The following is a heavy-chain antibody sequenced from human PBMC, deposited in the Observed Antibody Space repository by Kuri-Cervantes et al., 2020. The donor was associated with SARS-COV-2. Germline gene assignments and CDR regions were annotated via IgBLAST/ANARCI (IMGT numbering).Heavy chain of an antibody. CDR2: IKQDGSEK. J-gene: IGHJ3*02. D-gene: IGHD3-3*01. CDR3: ARARLEWLPDAVDI. V-gene: IGHV3-7*04. Sequence: GESLKISCAASGFTFSSHWMSWVRQAPGKGLDWVANIKQDGSEKYYGDSVKGRFTISRDNAKNTLYLQKNSLRAEDTAVYQCARARLEWLPDAVDIWGQGTMVTVSS. CDR1: GFTFSSHW.